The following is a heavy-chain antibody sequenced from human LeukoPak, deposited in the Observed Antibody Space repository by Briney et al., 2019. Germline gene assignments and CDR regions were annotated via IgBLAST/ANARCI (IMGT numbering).Heavy chain of an antibody. CDR2: IGVYNNNT. J-gene: IGHJ5*02. CDR1: GYTFSRYG. V-gene: IGHV1-18*04. CDR3: ARDLMTYGSGSYMWFDP. Sequence: ASVKVSCKASGYTFSRYGFSWVRQAPGQGLEWLGWIGVYNNNTNYEEKFQGRVTMTTDTSTSTAYMELRSLRFDDTAVYYCARDLMTYGSGSYMWFDPWGQGTLVTVSS. D-gene: IGHD3-10*01.